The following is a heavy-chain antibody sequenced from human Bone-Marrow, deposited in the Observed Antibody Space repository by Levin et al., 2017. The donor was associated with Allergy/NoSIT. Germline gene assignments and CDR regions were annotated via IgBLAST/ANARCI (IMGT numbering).Heavy chain of an antibody. J-gene: IGHJ5*02. CDR3: AKASTTVTRRLLET. Sequence: GGSLRLSCAASGFTFSTFGMHWVRQAPGKGLEWVAMISYDGTNEFYADSVKGRFTISKDNSKNTLYLQMTSLRAEDTAIYYGAKASTTVTRRLLETWGRGTLV. V-gene: IGHV3-30*18. CDR2: ISYDGTNE. D-gene: IGHD4-17*01. CDR1: GFTFSTFG.